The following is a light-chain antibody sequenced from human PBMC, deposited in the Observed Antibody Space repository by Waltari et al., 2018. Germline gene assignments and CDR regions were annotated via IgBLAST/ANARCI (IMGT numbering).Light chain of an antibody. CDR1: QSDGTY. CDR2: DAS. J-gene: IGKJ4*01. V-gene: IGKV3-11*01. Sequence: EIVFTQSPAILSLSPGESATLSCRASQSDGTYLAGYQQRPGPSPRLLIYDASYRATGVPARFIGSGSETDVTLSISSVQPEGFAVYYCQQRRNGLLTFGGGTRVQ. CDR3: QQRRNGLLT.